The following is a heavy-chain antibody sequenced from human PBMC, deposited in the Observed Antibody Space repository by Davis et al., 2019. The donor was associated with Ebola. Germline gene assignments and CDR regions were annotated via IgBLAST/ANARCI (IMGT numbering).Heavy chain of an antibody. D-gene: IGHD4-17*01. Sequence: ASVKVSCKASGYTFTSYYMHWVRQAPGQGLEWMGIINPSGGSTSYAQKFQGRVTITRDTSTSTVNMELSSLRSEDTAVDYCARDHYGDYPDYWGQGTLVTVSS. CDR1: GYTFTSYY. CDR3: ARDHYGDYPDY. J-gene: IGHJ4*02. CDR2: INPSGGST. V-gene: IGHV1-46*01.